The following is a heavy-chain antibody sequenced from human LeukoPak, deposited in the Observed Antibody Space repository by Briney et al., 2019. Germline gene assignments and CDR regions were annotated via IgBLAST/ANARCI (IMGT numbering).Heavy chain of an antibody. CDR1: GGPISGYY. CDR3: ARESSDWYLDY. CDR2: ISYSGST. Sequence: SETLSLTCTVSGGPISGYYWTWIRQPPGKGLEWIGYISYSGSTNYNPSLKSRVIISVDTSTNQFSLKLSSVTAADTAVYYCARESSDWYLDYWGQGTLVTVSS. J-gene: IGHJ4*02. V-gene: IGHV4-59*01. D-gene: IGHD6-19*01.